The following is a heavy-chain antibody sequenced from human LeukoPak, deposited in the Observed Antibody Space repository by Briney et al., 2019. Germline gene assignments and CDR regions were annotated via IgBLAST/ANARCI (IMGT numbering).Heavy chain of an antibody. J-gene: IGHJ5*02. D-gene: IGHD6-13*01. CDR3: ARPIAEGHIAAAGSWFDP. CDR1: GDSIRSGTYY. Sequence: PSETLSLTCKVSGDSIRSGTYYWGWIRQPPGKGLEWIGSIYYSGSTYYNPSLKSRVTISVDTSKNQFSPKLSSVTAADTAVYYCARPIAEGHIAAAGSWFDPWGQGTLVTVSS. V-gene: IGHV4-39*01. CDR2: IYYSGST.